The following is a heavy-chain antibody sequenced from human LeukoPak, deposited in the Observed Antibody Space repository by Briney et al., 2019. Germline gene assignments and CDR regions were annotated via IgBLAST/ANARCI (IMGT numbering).Heavy chain of an antibody. CDR2: TRYDGSNK. Sequence: GGSLRLSCAASGFTFSSYGMHWVRQAPGKGLEWVAFTRYDGSNKYCADSVKGRFTISRDNSKNTLYLQMNSLRAEDTAVYYCAKDSGSYGLPSDAFDIWGQGTMVTVSS. V-gene: IGHV3-30*02. CDR3: AKDSGSYGLPSDAFDI. CDR1: GFTFSSYG. J-gene: IGHJ3*02. D-gene: IGHD1-26*01.